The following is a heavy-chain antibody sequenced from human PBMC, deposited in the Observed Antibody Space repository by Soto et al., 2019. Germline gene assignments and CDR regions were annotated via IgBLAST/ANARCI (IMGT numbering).Heavy chain of an antibody. CDR3: AREGSSSWYRYGMDV. J-gene: IGHJ6*02. V-gene: IGHV4-59*01. CDR1: GGSISSYY. Sequence: SETLSLTCTVSGGSISSYYWSWIRQPPGKGLEWIGYIYYSGSTNYNPSLKSRVTISVDTSKNQFSLKLSSVTAADTAVYYCAREGSSSWYRYGMDVWGQGTTVTVSS. D-gene: IGHD6-13*01. CDR2: IYYSGST.